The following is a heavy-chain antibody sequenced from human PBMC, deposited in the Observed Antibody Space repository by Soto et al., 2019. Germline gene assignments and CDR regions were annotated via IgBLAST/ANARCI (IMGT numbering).Heavy chain of an antibody. CDR3: ARESCQIGKWLRFNGMAV. V-gene: IGHV4-30-4*01. CDR1: GGSISSGDYY. J-gene: IGHJ6*04. CDR2: IYYSGST. D-gene: IGHD5-12*01. Sequence: SETLSLTCTVSGGSISSGDYYWSWIRQPPGKGLEWIGYIYYSGSTYYNPSLKSRVTISVDTSKNQFSLKLSSVTAADTAVYYCARESCQIGKWLRFNGMAVWGKGTTVTVDS.